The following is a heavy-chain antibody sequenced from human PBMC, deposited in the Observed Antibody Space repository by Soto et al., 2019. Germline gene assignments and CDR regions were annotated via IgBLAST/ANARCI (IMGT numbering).Heavy chain of an antibody. CDR1: GGTFSSYA. V-gene: IGHV1-69*13. D-gene: IGHD1-26*01. CDR3: ARDRIVGAEVPYYFDY. CDR2: IIPIFGTA. J-gene: IGHJ4*02. Sequence: SVKVSCKASGGTFSSYAISWVRQAPGQGLEWMGGIIPIFGTANYAQKFQGRVTITADESTSTAYMKLSSLRSEDTAVYYCARDRIVGAEVPYYFDYWGQGTLVTVSS.